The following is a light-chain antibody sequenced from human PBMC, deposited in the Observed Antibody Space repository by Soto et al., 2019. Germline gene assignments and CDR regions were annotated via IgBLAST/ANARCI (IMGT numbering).Light chain of an antibody. Sequence: DVQMTQSPSSLSASVGDRVAITCRASQGISNYLAWYQQKPGKVPKLLIYAAYTLQSAVPSRFSGSGSGTDFTLTISSLQPEYVATYYCQEYNSALFTFGPGTKVDIK. V-gene: IGKV1-27*01. CDR1: QGISNY. CDR2: AAY. J-gene: IGKJ3*01. CDR3: QEYNSALFT.